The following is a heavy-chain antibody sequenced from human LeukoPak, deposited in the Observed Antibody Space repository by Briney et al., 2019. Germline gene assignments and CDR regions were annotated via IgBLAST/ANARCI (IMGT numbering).Heavy chain of an antibody. D-gene: IGHD3-22*01. CDR1: GYSISSGYY. V-gene: IGHV4-38-2*02. Sequence: SETLSLTCTVSGYSISSGYYWGWIRQPPGKGLEWIGRIYHSGSTYYNPSLKSRVTISVDTSKNQFSLKLSSVTAADTAVYYCARVPYYYDSSGYSPFFYFDYWGQGTLVTVSS. CDR2: IYHSGST. CDR3: ARVPYYYDSSGYSPFFYFDY. J-gene: IGHJ4*02.